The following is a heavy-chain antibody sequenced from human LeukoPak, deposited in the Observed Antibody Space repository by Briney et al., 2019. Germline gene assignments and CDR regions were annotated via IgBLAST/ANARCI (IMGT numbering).Heavy chain of an antibody. CDR3: ARGHTMYY. CDR1: GYTFNNYF. CDR2: ISPHSHTT. D-gene: IGHD3-10*02. J-gene: IGHJ4*02. Sequence: ASVKVSCKASGYTFNNYFISWVRQVPGQGLEWVGWISPHSHTTHYAEKVQGRVTMTTDTSTTTVYTELRSLRPDDTAVYFCARGHTMYYWGQGTPVTVSS. V-gene: IGHV1-18*01.